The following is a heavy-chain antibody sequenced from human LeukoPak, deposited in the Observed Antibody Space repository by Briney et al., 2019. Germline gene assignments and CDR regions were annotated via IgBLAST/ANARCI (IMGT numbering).Heavy chain of an antibody. CDR1: GGSIRSSTYY. D-gene: IGHD6-6*01. Sequence: KSSETLSLTCTVSGGSIRSSTYYWGWIRQPPGKGLEWIGSIYYSGSTYYNPSLKSRVTISVDTSKNQFSLKLSSVTAADTAVYYCARDRGGYSSSGFDPWGQGTLVTVSS. CDR2: IYYSGST. J-gene: IGHJ5*02. V-gene: IGHV4-39*07. CDR3: ARDRGGYSSSGFDP.